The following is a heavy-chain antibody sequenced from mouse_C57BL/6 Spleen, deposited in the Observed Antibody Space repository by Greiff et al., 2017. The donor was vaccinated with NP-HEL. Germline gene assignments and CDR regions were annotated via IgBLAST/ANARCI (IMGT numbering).Heavy chain of an antibody. CDR1: GYAFSSSW. J-gene: IGHJ3*01. Sequence: QVQLQQSGPELVKPGASVKISCKASGYAFSSSWMNWVKQRPGKGLEWIGRIYPGDGDTNYNGKFKGKATLTADKSSSTAYMQLSSLTSEDSAVYFCARDDYDGDWFAYWGQVTLVTVSA. D-gene: IGHD2-4*01. V-gene: IGHV1-82*01. CDR3: ARDDYDGDWFAY. CDR2: IYPGDGDT.